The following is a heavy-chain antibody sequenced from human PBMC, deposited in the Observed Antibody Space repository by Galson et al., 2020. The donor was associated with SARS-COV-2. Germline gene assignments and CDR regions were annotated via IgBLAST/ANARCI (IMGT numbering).Heavy chain of an antibody. CDR3: ARDGGYSNLPTTPDY. CDR2: ISYDGSNK. V-gene: IGHV3-30*04. J-gene: IGHJ4*02. D-gene: IGHD6-13*01. CDR1: GFTFSSYT. Sequence: TGGSLRLSCAASGFTFSSYTMHWVRQAPGKGLECVAVISYDGSNKYYVDSVKGRFIISRDNSKNTLFLQMNSLRVEDTAVYYCARDGGYSNLPTTPDYWGQGTLVTVSS.